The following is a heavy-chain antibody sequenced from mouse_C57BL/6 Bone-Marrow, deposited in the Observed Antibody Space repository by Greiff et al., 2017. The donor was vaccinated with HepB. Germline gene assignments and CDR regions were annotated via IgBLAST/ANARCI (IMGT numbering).Heavy chain of an antibody. Sequence: QVQLQQSGAELMKPGASVKLSCKATGYTFTGYWIEWVKQRPGHGLEWIGEILPGSGSTNYNEKFKGKATFTADTSSNTAYMQLSSLTTEDSAIYYGARGDYHYAMDYWGQGTSVTVSS. CDR1: GYTFTGYW. D-gene: IGHD2-4*01. V-gene: IGHV1-9*01. J-gene: IGHJ4*01. CDR2: ILPGSGST. CDR3: ARGDYHYAMDY.